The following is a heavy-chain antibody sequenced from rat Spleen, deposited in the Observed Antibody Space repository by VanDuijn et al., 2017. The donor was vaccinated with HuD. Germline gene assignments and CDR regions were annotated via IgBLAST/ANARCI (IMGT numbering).Heavy chain of an antibody. CDR3: ARHWGY. D-gene: IGHD4-6*01. CDR2: ISSDGSI. V-gene: IGHV5-29*01. CDR1: GFNFNDYW. J-gene: IGHJ2*01. Sequence: EVKLVESGGGLVQPGRSLRLSCAASGFNFNDYWMGWVRQAPTKGLEWVATISSDGSIYYPDSVKGRFTISRDNAQNTLYLQMDSLRSEDTATYYCARHWGYWGQGVMVTVSS.